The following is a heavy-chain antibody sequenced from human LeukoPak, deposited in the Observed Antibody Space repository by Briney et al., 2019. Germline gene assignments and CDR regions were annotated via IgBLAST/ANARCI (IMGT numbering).Heavy chain of an antibody. CDR3: ARDRGVGVVRGVIGYFDY. D-gene: IGHD3-10*01. Sequence: SETLSLSCAVYGGSFSGYYWSWIRQPPGKGLEWIVEINHSGSTNYNPSLKSRVTISVDTSKNQFSLKLSSVIAANTAVYYRARDRGVGVVRGVIGYFDYWGQGTLVTVSS. J-gene: IGHJ4*02. CDR2: INHSGST. V-gene: IGHV4-34*01. CDR1: GGSFSGYY.